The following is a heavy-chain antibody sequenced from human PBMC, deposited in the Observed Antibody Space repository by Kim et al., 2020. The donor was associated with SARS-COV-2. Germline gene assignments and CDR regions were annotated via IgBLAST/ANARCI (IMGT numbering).Heavy chain of an antibody. CDR1: GGSISSGGYY. Sequence: SETLSLTCTVSGGSISSGGYYWSWIRQHPGKGLEWIGYIYYSGSTYYNPSLKSRVTISVDTSKNQFSLKLSSVTAADTAVYYCAREGYSGYDLISWGQGTLVTVSS. J-gene: IGHJ5*02. CDR2: IYYSGST. CDR3: AREGYSGYDLIS. D-gene: IGHD5-12*01. V-gene: IGHV4-31*03.